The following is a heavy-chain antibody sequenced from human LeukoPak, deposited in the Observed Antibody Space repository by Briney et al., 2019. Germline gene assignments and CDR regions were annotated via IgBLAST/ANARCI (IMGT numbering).Heavy chain of an antibody. V-gene: IGHV3-23*01. Sequence: GGSLRLSCAASGFTFSSYSMNWVRQAPGRGLEWVSAISGGSTSTYYADSVKGRFTISRDNSKNTLYPQMHSLRAEDTAVYYCAKVWDTYYYDSSGSFDYWGQGTLVTVSS. CDR3: AKVWDTYYYDSSGSFDY. D-gene: IGHD3-22*01. CDR2: ISGGSTST. CDR1: GFTFSSYS. J-gene: IGHJ4*02.